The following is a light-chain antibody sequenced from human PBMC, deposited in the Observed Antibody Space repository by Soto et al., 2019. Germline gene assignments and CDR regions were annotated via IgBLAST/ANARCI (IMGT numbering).Light chain of an antibody. V-gene: IGLV1-40*01. CDR3: QSHDSSLSGWV. CDR1: SSNIGAGYD. J-gene: IGLJ3*02. Sequence: QPVLTQPPSVSGAPGQRVTISCTGSSSNIGAGYDVHWYQQLPGTAPKLLIYGNSNRPSGVPDRFSASKSGTSASLAITGLQAEDEADYYCQSHDSSLSGWVFGGGTKVTVL. CDR2: GNS.